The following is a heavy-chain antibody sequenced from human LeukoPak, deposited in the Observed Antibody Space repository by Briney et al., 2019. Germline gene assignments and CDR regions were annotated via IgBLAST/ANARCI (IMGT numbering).Heavy chain of an antibody. Sequence: GASVKVSCKASGYTFTSYGISWVRQAHGQGLEWMGWISAYNGNTNYAQKLQGRVTMTTDTSTSTAYMELRSLRSDDTAVYYRARGTTVTTLPYYYYYMDVWGKGTTVTISS. D-gene: IGHD4-17*01. V-gene: IGHV1-18*01. CDR2: ISAYNGNT. CDR1: GYTFTSYG. CDR3: ARGTTVTTLPYYYYYMDV. J-gene: IGHJ6*03.